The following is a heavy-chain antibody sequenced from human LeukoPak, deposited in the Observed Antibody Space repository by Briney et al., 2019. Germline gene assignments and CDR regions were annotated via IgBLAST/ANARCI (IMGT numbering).Heavy chain of an antibody. Sequence: SETLSLTCSVSDDSINGNIFYWSWIRQPPGKGLEWIGRIYTSGGTKYSPSLKSRVTVSVDTSKNQFSLKLSSVTAADTAVYYCARDGSNRWFDPWGQGTMVTVSS. V-gene: IGHV4-61*02. CDR3: ARDGSNRWFDP. J-gene: IGHJ3*01. D-gene: IGHD1-26*01. CDR1: DDSINGNIFY. CDR2: IYTSGGT.